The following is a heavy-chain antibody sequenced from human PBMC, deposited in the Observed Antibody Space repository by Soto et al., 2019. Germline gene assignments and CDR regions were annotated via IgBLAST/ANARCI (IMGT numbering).Heavy chain of an antibody. V-gene: IGHV3-48*01. CDR1: GFTFSSYS. CDR2: ISSSSSTI. J-gene: IGHJ4*02. Sequence: GGSLRLSCAGSGFTFSSYSLNWVRQAPGKGLEWISYISSSSSTIYYADSVKGRFTIYRDNAKNSLYLQMISLRAEDTAVYYCAREVGYFFDYWGQETLVTVSS. D-gene: IGHD5-12*01. CDR3: AREVGYFFDY.